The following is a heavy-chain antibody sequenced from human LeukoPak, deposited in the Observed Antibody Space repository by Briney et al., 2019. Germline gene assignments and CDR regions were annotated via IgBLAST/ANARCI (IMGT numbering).Heavy chain of an antibody. V-gene: IGHV1-18*01. CDR3: ARWDYYDSRTFDI. J-gene: IGHJ3*02. Sequence: GASVKVSCKASGYTFTSNGISWVRQAPGQGLEWMGWISIYNGKINYAQKFQGRVTMTTDTSTSTAYMELRSLRSDDTAVYYCARWDYYDSRTFDIWGQGTMVTVS. CDR2: ISIYNGKI. CDR1: GYTFTSNG. D-gene: IGHD3-22*01.